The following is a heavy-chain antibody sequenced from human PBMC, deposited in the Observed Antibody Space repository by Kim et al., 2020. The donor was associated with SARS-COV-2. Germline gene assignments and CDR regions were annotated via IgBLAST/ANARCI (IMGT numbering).Heavy chain of an antibody. D-gene: IGHD3-10*01. CDR1: GFTFSNYA. CDR2: IRGGGST. J-gene: IGHJ4*02. CDR3: SKRVDDSGNWGTFDT. V-gene: IGHV3-23*01. Sequence: GGSLRLSCAASGFTFSNYARSWVRQAPGKGLEGVSVIRGGGSTFYADSVKGRFTISRDNTKSTLHLQMTSLRAEDTAIYYCSKRVDDSGNWGTFDTWGQGSLVTVSS.